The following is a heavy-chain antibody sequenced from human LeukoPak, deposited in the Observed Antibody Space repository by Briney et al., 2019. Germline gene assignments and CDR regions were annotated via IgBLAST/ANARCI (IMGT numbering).Heavy chain of an antibody. V-gene: IGHV4-38-2*02. J-gene: IGHJ4*02. CDR1: GYSITSGYY. CDR3: ARDGGNPDY. D-gene: IGHD3-16*01. CDR2: IYHTGHT. Sequence: SETLSLTCTVSGYSITSGYYWGWIRQPPGKGLEWIGSIYHTGHTYYNPSLKSRITISVDTSKNQFSLKLKSVTAADTAFYYCARDGGNPDYWGQGTLVTVSS.